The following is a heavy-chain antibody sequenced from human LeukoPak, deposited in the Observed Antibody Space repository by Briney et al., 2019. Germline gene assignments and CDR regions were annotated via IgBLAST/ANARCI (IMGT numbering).Heavy chain of an antibody. CDR2: INPNSGGT. Sequence: GASVKVSCKASGYTFTGYYMHWVRQAPGQGLEWMGWINPNSGGTNYAQKFQGRVTMTRDTPISTAYMELSRLRSDDTAVYYCARDDGSYYYYYYMDVWGKGTTVTVSS. J-gene: IGHJ6*03. CDR1: GYTFTGYY. D-gene: IGHD1-26*01. V-gene: IGHV1-2*02. CDR3: ARDDGSYYYYYYMDV.